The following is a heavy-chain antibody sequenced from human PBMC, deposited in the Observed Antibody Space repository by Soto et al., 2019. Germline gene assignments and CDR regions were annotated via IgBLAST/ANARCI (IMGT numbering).Heavy chain of an antibody. V-gene: IGHV4-59*01. CDR3: ARALLETLSFDY. D-gene: IGHD3-3*01. CDR1: GGSISSYY. J-gene: IGHJ4*02. CDR2: IYYSGST. Sequence: ATTSETLSLTCTVSGGSISSYYWSWIRQPPGKGLEWIGYIYYSGSTNYNPSLKSRVTISVDTSKNQFSLKLSSVTAADTAVYYCARALLETLSFDYWGQGTLVTVSS.